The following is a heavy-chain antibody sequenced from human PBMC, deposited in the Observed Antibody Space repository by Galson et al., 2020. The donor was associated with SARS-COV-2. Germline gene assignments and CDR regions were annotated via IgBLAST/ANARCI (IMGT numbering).Heavy chain of an antibody. D-gene: IGHD6-19*01. CDR1: GGSISSTSYL. J-gene: IGHJ5*02. V-gene: IGHV4-39*07. Sequence: SETLSLTCSVSGGSISSTSYLWGWIRQPPGKGLEWIGSIYNTGSTHYNPSLESRATISVDTSKNHFSLKPSSVTAADTAVYYCARDATSSCWFDWFDPWGRGTLVTGSS. CDR3: ARDATSSCWFDWFDP. CDR2: IYNTGST.